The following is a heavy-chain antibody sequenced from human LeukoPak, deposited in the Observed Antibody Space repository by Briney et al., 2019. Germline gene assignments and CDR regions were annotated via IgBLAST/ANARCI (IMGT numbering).Heavy chain of an antibody. V-gene: IGHV3-20*04. CDR1: GFTFDDYG. Sequence: AGGSLRLYCAASGFTFDDYGMSWVRQAPGKGLEWVSGINWNGGSTGYADSVKGRFTISRDNAKNSLYLQMNSLRAEDTALYYCARKGSRTAMVWEVGYYFDYWGQGTLVTVSS. CDR2: INWNGGST. D-gene: IGHD5-18*01. J-gene: IGHJ4*02. CDR3: ARKGSRTAMVWEVGYYFDY.